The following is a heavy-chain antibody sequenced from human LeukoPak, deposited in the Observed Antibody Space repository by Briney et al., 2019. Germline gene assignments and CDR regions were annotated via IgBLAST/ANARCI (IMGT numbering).Heavy chain of an antibody. J-gene: IGHJ5*02. CDR1: GGSISSYY. CDR3: AREGYGSGSYYGEYNWFDP. Sequence: SETLSLTCTVSGGSISSYYWSWIRQPPGKGLEWIGYIYYSGSTNYNPSLKSRVTISVDTSKNQFSLKLSSATAADTAVYYCAREGYGSGSYYGEYNWFDPWGQGTLVTVSS. CDR2: IYYSGST. V-gene: IGHV4-59*01. D-gene: IGHD3-10*01.